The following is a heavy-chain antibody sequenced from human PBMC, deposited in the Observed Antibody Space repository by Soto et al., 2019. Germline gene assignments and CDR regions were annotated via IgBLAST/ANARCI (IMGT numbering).Heavy chain of an antibody. V-gene: IGHV3-48*01. J-gene: IGHJ4*02. CDR1: GFTFSSFN. Sequence: GSLRLSCAASGFTFSSFNMDWVRQAPGKGLEWVSYISSSSSTIYYADSVKGRFTISRDNAKNSLYLQMNSLRAEDTAVYYCARDPDYWGQGTLVTVSS. CDR2: ISSSSSTI. CDR3: ARDPDY.